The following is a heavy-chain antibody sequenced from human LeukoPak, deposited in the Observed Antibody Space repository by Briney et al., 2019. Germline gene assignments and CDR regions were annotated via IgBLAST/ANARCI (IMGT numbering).Heavy chain of an antibody. CDR2: ISYDGSNK. V-gene: IGHV3-30*04. CDR1: GFTFSNYV. J-gene: IGHJ1*01. CDR3: ARPRWDYGDYDFQH. D-gene: IGHD4-17*01. Sequence: PGGSLRLSCAASGFTFSNYVIHWVRQAPGKGLEWVAVISYDGSNKYYADSVKGRFTISRDNSKNTLYLQMNSLRAEDTAVYYCARPRWDYGDYDFQHWGQGTLVTVSS.